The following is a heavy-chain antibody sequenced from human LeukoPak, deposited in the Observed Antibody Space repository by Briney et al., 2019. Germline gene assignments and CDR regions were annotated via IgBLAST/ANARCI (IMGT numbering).Heavy chain of an antibody. V-gene: IGHV3-21*01. CDR3: ARVYSRVGPFDY. CDR2: ISSSSSYI. Sequence: NTGGSLRLSCAASGFTFSNYNMNWVRQAPGKGLEWVSSISSSSSYIYYADSVKGRFTISRDNAKNSLCLQMNSLRAEDTAVYYCARVYSRVGPFDYWGQGTLVTVSS. CDR1: GFTFSNYN. D-gene: IGHD5-18*01. J-gene: IGHJ4*02.